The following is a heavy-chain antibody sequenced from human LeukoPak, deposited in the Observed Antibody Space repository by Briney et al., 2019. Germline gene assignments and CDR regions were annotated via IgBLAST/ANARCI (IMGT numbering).Heavy chain of an antibody. Sequence: GGSLRLSCAASGFTFSSYAMSGVRQAPGKGLEWVSAISGSGGSTYYADSVKGRFPISRDNSKNTLNLQMNSLRAEDTAVYYCASTVDTAMVTDGMDLWGQGTTVTVSS. CDR2: ISGSGGST. D-gene: IGHD5-18*01. CDR1: GFTFSSYA. CDR3: ASTVDTAMVTDGMDL. V-gene: IGHV3-23*01. J-gene: IGHJ6*02.